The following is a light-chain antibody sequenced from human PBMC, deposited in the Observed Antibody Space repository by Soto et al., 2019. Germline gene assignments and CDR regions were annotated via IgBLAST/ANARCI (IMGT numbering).Light chain of an antibody. CDR1: QDISNY. V-gene: IGKV1-9*01. Sequence: DIQMTQSPSSLSASVGDRVTITCQASQDISNYLNWYQQKPGKAPKLLIYGASTLQSGVPSRFSGSGSGTEFTLTITSLQPEDFATYYCQHLNNYPRTFGGGTKVDI. J-gene: IGKJ4*01. CDR2: GAS. CDR3: QHLNNYPRT.